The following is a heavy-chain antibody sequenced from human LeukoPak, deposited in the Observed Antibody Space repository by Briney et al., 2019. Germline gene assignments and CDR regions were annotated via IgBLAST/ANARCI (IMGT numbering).Heavy chain of an antibody. Sequence: ASVKVSCKASGYTFTGYYMHWVRQAPGQGLEWMGRINPNSGGTNYAQKFQGRVTTIRDTSISTAYMELSRLRSDDTAVYYCARDQGQYYYYYYGMDVWGQGTTVTVSS. CDR3: ARDQGQYYYYYYGMDV. CDR1: GYTFTGYY. J-gene: IGHJ6*02. V-gene: IGHV1-2*06. CDR2: INPNSGGT.